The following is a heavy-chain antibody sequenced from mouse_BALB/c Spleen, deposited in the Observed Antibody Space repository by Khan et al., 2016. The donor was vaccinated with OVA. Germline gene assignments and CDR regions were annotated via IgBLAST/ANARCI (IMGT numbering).Heavy chain of an antibody. V-gene: IGHV2-6-1*01. J-gene: IGHJ4*01. CDR1: GFSLTNYG. D-gene: IGHD2-10*01. Sequence: QVQLKQSGPGLVAPSQSLSITCTISGFSLTNYGVHWVRQPPGKGLEWLVVIWSDGSTTYNSALKSRLIISKDNSKSQVFLKMNSIQTEDTAMYFCARQPYYHYNIMDYWGQGTSVTVSS. CDR3: ARQPYYHYNIMDY. CDR2: IWSDGST.